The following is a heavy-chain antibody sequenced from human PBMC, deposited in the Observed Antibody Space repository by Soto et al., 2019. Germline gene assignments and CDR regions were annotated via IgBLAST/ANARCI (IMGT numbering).Heavy chain of an antibody. CDR1: GDSLGNYY. D-gene: IGHD6-13*01. J-gene: IGHJ3*02. CDR3: AGPFPQLGEHDAFDI. V-gene: IGHV4-4*07. CDR2: VSSSGNT. Sequence: SETLSLTCTVSGDSLGNYYWFWIRQPVGKGLEWIGRVSSSGNTNANPTLNSRATMSIDTSKNQFSLRLRSVTAADTAVYYCAGPFPQLGEHDAFDIWGQGTMVTVSS.